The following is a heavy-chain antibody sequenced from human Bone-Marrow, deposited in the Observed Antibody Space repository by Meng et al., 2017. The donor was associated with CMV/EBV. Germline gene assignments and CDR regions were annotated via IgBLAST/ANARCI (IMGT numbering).Heavy chain of an antibody. D-gene: IGHD1-20*01. J-gene: IGHJ4*02. Sequence: GESLKISCAASGFTFSSYWMHWVRQAPGKGLVWVSRINSDGSSTSYADSVKGRFTISRDNAKNTLYLQMNSLRAEDTAVYCCAREYNWNYFDYWGQGTLVTVSS. V-gene: IGHV3-74*01. CDR1: GFTFSSYW. CDR3: AREYNWNYFDY. CDR2: INSDGSST.